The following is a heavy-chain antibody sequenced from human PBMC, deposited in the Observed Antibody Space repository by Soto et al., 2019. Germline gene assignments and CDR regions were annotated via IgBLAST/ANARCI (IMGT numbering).Heavy chain of an antibody. CDR2: MNPNSGNT. D-gene: IGHD6-13*01. Sequence: ASVKVSCKASGYTFTSYDINWVRQATGQGLEWMGWMNPNSGNTGYAQKFQGRVTMTRNTSISTAYMELSSLRSEDTAVYYCVRERSAAGTGLFDPWGQGTLVTVSS. J-gene: IGHJ5*02. CDR3: VRERSAAGTGLFDP. CDR1: GYTFTSYD. V-gene: IGHV1-8*01.